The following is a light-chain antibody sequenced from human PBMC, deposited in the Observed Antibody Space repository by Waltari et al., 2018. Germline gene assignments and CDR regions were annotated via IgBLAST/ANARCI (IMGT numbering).Light chain of an antibody. Sequence: DIQMTQSPSSLSASVGDRVTITCLASQDISKYLNWYQQKPGKAPKLLIYDASTLEVGVPSRFSGSGSGTDFTFSISSLQPEDFATYFCQQYDNPQFTFGPGTKVDIK. CDR2: DAS. V-gene: IGKV1-33*01. J-gene: IGKJ3*01. CDR3: QQYDNPQFT. CDR1: QDISKY.